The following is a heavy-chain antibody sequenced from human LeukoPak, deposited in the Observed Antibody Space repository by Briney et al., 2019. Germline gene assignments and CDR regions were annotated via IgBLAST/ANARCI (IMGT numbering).Heavy chain of an antibody. CDR1: GYSISSGYY. V-gene: IGHV4-38-2*02. CDR3: AGLRRSGYYY. CDR2: IYHSGST. D-gene: IGHD3-22*01. J-gene: IGHJ4*02. Sequence: SETLSLTCTVSGYSISSGYYWGWIRQPPGKGLEWIGSIYHSGSTYYNPSLKSRVTISVDTSKNQFSLKLSSVTAADTAVYYCAGLRRSGYYYWGQGTLVTVSS.